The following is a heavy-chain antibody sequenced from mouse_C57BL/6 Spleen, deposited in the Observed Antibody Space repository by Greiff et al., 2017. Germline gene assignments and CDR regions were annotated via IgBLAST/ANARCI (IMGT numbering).Heavy chain of an antibody. D-gene: IGHD1-1*01. Sequence: EVKLMESGGGLVKPGGSLKLSCAASGFTFSSYSMSWVRQTPEKRLEWVATISDGGSYTYYPDTVKGRFTISRDNAKNNLYLQMSHLKSEDTAMYYCARDGVEGFAYWGQGTLVTVSA. V-gene: IGHV5-4*01. CDR3: ARDGVEGFAY. J-gene: IGHJ3*01. CDR2: ISDGGSYT. CDR1: GFTFSSYS.